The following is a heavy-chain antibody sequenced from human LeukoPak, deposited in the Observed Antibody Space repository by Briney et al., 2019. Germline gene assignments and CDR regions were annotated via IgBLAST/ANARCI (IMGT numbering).Heavy chain of an antibody. CDR1: GFTFSSYG. CDR3: AKDRRGIMVRGVITYFDY. D-gene: IGHD3-10*01. CDR2: ISYDGSNK. Sequence: PGGSLRLSCAASGFTFSSYGMHWVRQAPGKGLEWVAVISYDGSNKYYADSVKGRFTISRDNSKNTLYLQMNSLRAEDTAVYYCAKDRRGIMVRGVITYFDYWGQGTLVTVSS. V-gene: IGHV3-30*18. J-gene: IGHJ4*02.